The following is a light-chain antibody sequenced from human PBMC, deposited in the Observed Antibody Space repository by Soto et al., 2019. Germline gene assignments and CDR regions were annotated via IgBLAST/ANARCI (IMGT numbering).Light chain of an antibody. V-gene: IGLV2-11*01. CDR1: SSDVGAYDY. CDR3: CSYAGSYASDYV. J-gene: IGLJ1*01. Sequence: QSALAQPPSVSGSPGQSVTISCTGTSSDVGAYDYVSWYQQHPGKAPELMIYDVTKRPSGVPDRFSGSKSGNTASLTISGLQAEDEADYYCCSYAGSYASDYVFGAGTKVTVL. CDR2: DVT.